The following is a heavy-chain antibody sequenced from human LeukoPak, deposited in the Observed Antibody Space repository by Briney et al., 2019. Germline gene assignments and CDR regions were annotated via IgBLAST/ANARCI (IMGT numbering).Heavy chain of an antibody. CDR3: ARLRWLGVAGTGWWFDP. Sequence: KASETLSLTCTVSGGSISSSSYYWGWIRQPPGKGLEWFGGIFHSGTTYYNSSLKSRLTVSVDTSKNHFSLKLSSVTAADTAFYYCARLRWLGVAGTGWWFDPWGQGTLVTVSS. CDR1: GGSISSSSYY. D-gene: IGHD6-19*01. J-gene: IGHJ5*02. V-gene: IGHV4-39*02. CDR2: IFHSGTT.